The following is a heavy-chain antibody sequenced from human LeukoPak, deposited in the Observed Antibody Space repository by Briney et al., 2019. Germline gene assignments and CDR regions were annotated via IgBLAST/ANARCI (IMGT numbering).Heavy chain of an antibody. CDR1: GGTFSSYA. D-gene: IGHD6-13*01. J-gene: IGHJ4*02. CDR2: IIPILGIA. CDR3: ATDRSIAAAGYYFDY. Sequence: ASVKVSCKASGGTFSSYAISWVRQAPGQGLEWMGRIIPILGIANYAQKFQGRVTITADKSTSTAYMELSSLRSEDTAVYYCATDRSIAAAGYYFDYWGQGTLVTVSS. V-gene: IGHV1-69*04.